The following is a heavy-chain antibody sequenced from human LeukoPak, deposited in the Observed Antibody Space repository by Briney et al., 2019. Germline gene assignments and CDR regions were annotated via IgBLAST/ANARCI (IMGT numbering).Heavy chain of an antibody. J-gene: IGHJ4*02. V-gene: IGHV3-74*01. CDR2: INSDGSST. CDR1: GFTFSSYS. CDR3: ARGGGSSWEIDY. D-gene: IGHD6-13*01. Sequence: GGSLRLSCAASGFTFSSYSMNWVRQAPGKGLVWVSRINSDGSSTSYADSVKGRFTISRDNAKNTLYLQMNSLRAEDTAVYYCARGGGSSWEIDYWGQGTLVTVSS.